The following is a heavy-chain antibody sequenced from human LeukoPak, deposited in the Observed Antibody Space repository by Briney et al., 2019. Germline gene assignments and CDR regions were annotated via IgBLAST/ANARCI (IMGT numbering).Heavy chain of an antibody. CDR2: IYYSGST. CDR1: GGSISSGDYY. D-gene: IGHD2-15*01. Sequence: SETLSLTCTVSGGSISSGDYYWSWIRQPPGKGLEWIGYIYYSGSTYYNPSLKSRVTISVDTSKNQFSLKLSSVTAADTAVYYCARGYCSGGSCYYFDYWGQGTLVTVSS. V-gene: IGHV4-30-4*01. J-gene: IGHJ4*02. CDR3: ARGYCSGGSCYYFDY.